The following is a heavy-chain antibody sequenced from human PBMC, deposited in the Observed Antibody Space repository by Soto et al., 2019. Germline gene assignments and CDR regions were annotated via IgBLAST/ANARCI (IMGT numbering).Heavy chain of an antibody. CDR2: ISRSGSTI. J-gene: IGHJ4*02. CDR1: GFTFSDHY. Sequence: QVQLVESVGGLVKPGGSLRLSCAASGFTFSDHYMSWIRQAPGKGLEWISYISRSGSTIYYADSVNGRFTISRDNARNSLYLQMNSLRAEETAVYYCARGTSGYSGYDLPPDYWGQGTLVTGSS. V-gene: IGHV3-11*01. CDR3: ARGTSGYSGYDLPPDY. D-gene: IGHD5-12*01.